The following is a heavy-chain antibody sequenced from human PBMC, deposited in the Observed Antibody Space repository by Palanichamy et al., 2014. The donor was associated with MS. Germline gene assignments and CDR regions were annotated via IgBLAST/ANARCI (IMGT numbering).Heavy chain of an antibody. CDR1: GGSFSGYY. J-gene: IGHJ4*02. D-gene: IGHD2-2*01. CDR3: ARGPSTSDIVVVPAAPPRVGCYFDY. CDR2: INHSGST. Sequence: QVQLQQWGAGLLKPSETLSLTCAVYGGSFSGYYWSWIRQPPGKGLEWIGEINHSGSTNYNPSLKSRVTISVDTSKNQFSLKLSSVTAVDTAVYYCARGPSTSDIVVVPAAPPRVGCYFDYWGQGTLVTVSS. V-gene: IGHV4-34*01.